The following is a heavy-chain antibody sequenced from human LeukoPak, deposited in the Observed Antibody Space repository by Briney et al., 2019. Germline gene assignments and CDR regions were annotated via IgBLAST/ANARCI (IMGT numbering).Heavy chain of an antibody. V-gene: IGHV3-66*01. Sequence: PGGSLRLSCTVSGFIVGSKYMSWVRQAPGKGLEWVAVIYSGGSTFYAVSVKGGFTIARYNTKNTLYLQMNSLEAEDRAVYYCARAAFASSWYEGGLDVGGQGTFVTVSS. CDR1: GFIVGSKY. D-gene: IGHD6-13*01. CDR3: ARAAFASSWYEGGLDV. J-gene: IGHJ6*02. CDR2: IYSGGST.